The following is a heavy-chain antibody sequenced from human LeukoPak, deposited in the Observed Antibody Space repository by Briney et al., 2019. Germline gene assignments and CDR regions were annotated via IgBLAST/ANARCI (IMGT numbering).Heavy chain of an antibody. CDR2: IIPIFGTA. D-gene: IGHD2-2*01. CDR3: ARVGEVYQLLLGSFDY. Sequence: GASVKVSCKASGGTFSSYAISWVRQAPGQGLEWMGGIIPIFGTANYAQKFQGRVTITAGESTSTAYMELSSLRSGDTAVYYCARVGEVYQLLLGSFDYWGQGTLVTVSS. V-gene: IGHV1-69*01. J-gene: IGHJ4*02. CDR1: GGTFSSYA.